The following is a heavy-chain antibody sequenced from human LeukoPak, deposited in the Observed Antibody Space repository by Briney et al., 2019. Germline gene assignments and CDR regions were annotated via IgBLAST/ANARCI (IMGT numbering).Heavy chain of an antibody. D-gene: IGHD5-24*01. J-gene: IGHJ5*02. V-gene: IGHV3-7*01. CDR2: IKQDGSEK. CDR3: ARDSIRGDGYTREGFDP. Sequence: GGSLRLSCAASGFTFSSYWMSWVRQAPGKGLEWVANIKQDGSEKYYVDSVKGRFTISRDNAKNSLYLQMNSLRAEDTAVYYCARDSIRGDGYTREGFDPWGQGTLVTVSS. CDR1: GFTFSSYW.